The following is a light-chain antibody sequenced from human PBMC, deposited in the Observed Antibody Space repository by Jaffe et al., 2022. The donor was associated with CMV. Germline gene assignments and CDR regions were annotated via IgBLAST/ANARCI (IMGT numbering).Light chain of an antibody. CDR1: QTIRYY. J-gene: IGKJ1*01. CDR2: AAS. CDR3: QQSYNTPPWT. V-gene: IGKV1-39*01. Sequence: DIQMTQSPASLSASVGDRVTLTCRASQTIRYYLNWYQQKPGKAPKLLIYAASTLQSGVPSRFSGSGSGTDFQLTISSLQPEDFATYYCQQSYNTPPWTFGQGTKVEIK.